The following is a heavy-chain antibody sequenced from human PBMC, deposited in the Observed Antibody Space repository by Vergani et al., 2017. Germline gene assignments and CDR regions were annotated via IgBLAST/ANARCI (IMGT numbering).Heavy chain of an antibody. CDR1: GFTVSSNY. CDR2: IYSGGST. Sequence: EVQLVESGGGLVQPGGSLRLSCAASGFTVSSNYMSWVRQAPGKGLEWVSVIYSGGSTYYADSVKGRFTISRDNSKNTLYLQMNSLRAEDTAVYYCARVKTYYGSGRDYGMDVGGQGTTVTVSS. V-gene: IGHV3-66*02. D-gene: IGHD3-10*01. CDR3: ARVKTYYGSGRDYGMDV. J-gene: IGHJ6*02.